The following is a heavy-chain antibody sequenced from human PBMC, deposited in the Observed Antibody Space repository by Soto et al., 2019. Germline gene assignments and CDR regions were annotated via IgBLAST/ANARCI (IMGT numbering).Heavy chain of an antibody. CDR2: VFYSGST. V-gene: IGHV4-59*01. J-gene: IGHJ5*02. Sequence: VQLQESGPGLAKPSETLSLTCTVSGGSISSFYWSWIRQPPGKGLEWIGNVFYSGSTIYNLSLKSRVTISVDTSKNLFSLKLSSVTAADTAVYYCAKEFCDPNGCYGRWLDPWGQGTLVTVSS. CDR1: GGSISSFY. D-gene: IGHD2-15*01. CDR3: AKEFCDPNGCYGRWLDP.